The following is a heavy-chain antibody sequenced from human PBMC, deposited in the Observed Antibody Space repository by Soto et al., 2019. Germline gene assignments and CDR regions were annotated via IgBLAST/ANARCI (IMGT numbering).Heavy chain of an antibody. CDR3: AKAGAYSSSWHDFDY. J-gene: IGHJ4*02. Sequence: EVQLLESGGGLVQPGGSLRLSCAASGFTFSSYAMSWVHQAPGKGLEWVSAISGSGGSTYYADSVKGRFTISRDNSKNTLYLQMNSLRAEDTAVYYCAKAGAYSSSWHDFDYWGQGTLVTVSS. V-gene: IGHV3-23*01. D-gene: IGHD6-13*01. CDR2: ISGSGGST. CDR1: GFTFSSYA.